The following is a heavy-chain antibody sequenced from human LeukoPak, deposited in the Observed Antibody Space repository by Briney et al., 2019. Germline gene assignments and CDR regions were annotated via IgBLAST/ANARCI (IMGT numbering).Heavy chain of an antibody. CDR1: GGSFSSYY. CDR2: IFNTGIT. V-gene: IGHV4-59*01. J-gene: IGHJ6*04. Sequence: SETLSLTCAVYGGSFSSYYWSWIRQPPGKGLEWIGYIFNTGITSYNPSLNSRVIISVDTSKNQFSLKIYSVTAADTAVYYCARNFPGRTEDVWGKGTTVTVSS. CDR3: ARNFPGRTEDV.